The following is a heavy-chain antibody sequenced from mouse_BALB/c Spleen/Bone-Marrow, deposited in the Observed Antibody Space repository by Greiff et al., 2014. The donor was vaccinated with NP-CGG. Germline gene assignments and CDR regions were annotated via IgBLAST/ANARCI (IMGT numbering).Heavy chain of an antibody. CDR1: GYAFTSYN. Sequence: EVQLQQSGPELVKPGASVKVSCKASGYAFTSYNMYWVKQSHGKSLEWIGYIDPYNGATSYNQKFKGKATLTVDKSSSTAYMHLNSLTSEDSAVYYGARREPSYWYFDVWGAGTTVTVSS. CDR3: ARREPSYWYFDV. J-gene: IGHJ1*01. V-gene: IGHV1S135*01. CDR2: IDPYNGAT.